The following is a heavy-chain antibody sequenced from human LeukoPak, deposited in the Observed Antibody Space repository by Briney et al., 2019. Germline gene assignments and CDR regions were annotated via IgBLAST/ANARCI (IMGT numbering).Heavy chain of an antibody. CDR1: GFTFDDYG. Sequence: GGSLRLSCAASGFTFDDYGMSWVRQAPGKGLEWVSGINWNGGSTGYADSVKGRFTISRDNAKNSLYLQMNSLRAEDTALYYCARASGGYSYGYLYNWFDPWGQGTLVTVSS. D-gene: IGHD5-18*01. CDR2: INWNGGST. CDR3: ARASGGYSYGYLYNWFDP. V-gene: IGHV3-20*04. J-gene: IGHJ5*02.